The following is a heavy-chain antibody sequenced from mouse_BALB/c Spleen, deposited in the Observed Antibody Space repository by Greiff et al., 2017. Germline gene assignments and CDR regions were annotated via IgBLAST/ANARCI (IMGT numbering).Heavy chain of an antibody. D-gene: IGHD2-4*01. Sequence: LVESGPELVKPGASVKMSCKASGYTFTSYVMHWVKQKPGQGLEWIGYINPYNDGTKYNEKFKGKATLTSDKSSSTAYMELSSLTSEDSAVYYCASGYDYDPFAYWGQGTLVTVSA. J-gene: IGHJ3*01. V-gene: IGHV1-14*01. CDR1: GYTFTSYV. CDR3: ASGYDYDPFAY. CDR2: INPYNDGT.